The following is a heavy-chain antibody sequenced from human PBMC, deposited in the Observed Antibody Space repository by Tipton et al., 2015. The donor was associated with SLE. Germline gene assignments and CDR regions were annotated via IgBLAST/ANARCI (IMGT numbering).Heavy chain of an antibody. J-gene: IGHJ4*02. V-gene: IGHV4-34*01. CDR2: INHSGST. CDR3: ARFDVLLWFRGFDY. CDR1: GGSITNYY. D-gene: IGHD3-10*01. Sequence: TLSLTCTVSGGSITNYYWSWIRQPPGKGLEWIGEINHSGSTNYNPSLKSRVTISVDTSKNQFSLKLSSVTAADTAVYYCARFDVLLWFRGFDYWGQGTLVTVSS.